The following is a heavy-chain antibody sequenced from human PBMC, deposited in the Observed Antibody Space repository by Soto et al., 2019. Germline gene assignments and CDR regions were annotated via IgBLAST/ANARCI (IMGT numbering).Heavy chain of an antibody. CDR1: GYSFTSYW. CDR3: ARLPLEIYYYYGMDV. V-gene: IGHV5-10-1*01. CDR2: IDPSDSYT. J-gene: IGHJ6*02. Sequence: GESLKISCKGSGYSFTSYWISWVRQMPGKGLEWIGRIDPSDSYTNYSPSFQGHVTISADQSISTAYLQWSSLKASDTAMYYCARLPLEIYYYYGMDVWGQGTTVTV. D-gene: IGHD1-1*01.